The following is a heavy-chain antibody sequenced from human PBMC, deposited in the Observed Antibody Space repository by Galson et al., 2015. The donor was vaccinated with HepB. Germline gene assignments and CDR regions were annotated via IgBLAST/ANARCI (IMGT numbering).Heavy chain of an antibody. D-gene: IGHD3-3*01. CDR1: GFSFSSYG. CDR3: ASTIFGVVTNPFDY. V-gene: IGHV3-30*03. CDR2: ISNDGSNK. J-gene: IGHJ4*02. Sequence: SLRLSCAASGFSFSSYGMHWVRQAPGKGLEWVAVISNDGSNKYYGDSVKGRFTISRDNSKNTLYLQMNSLRAEDTAVYYCASTIFGVVTNPFDYRGQGTLVTVSS.